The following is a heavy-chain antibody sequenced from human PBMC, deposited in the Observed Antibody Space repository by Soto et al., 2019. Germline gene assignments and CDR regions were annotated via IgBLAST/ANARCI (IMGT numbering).Heavy chain of an antibody. CDR3: ARPRYYYDSSGYSYYYGMDV. Sequence: ASVKVSCKASGYTFTSYYMHWVRQAPGQGLEWMGIINPSGGSTSYAQKFQGRVTMTRDTSTSTVYMELSSLRSEDTAVYYCARPRYYYDSSGYSYYYGMDVWGQGTTVTVSS. D-gene: IGHD3-22*01. CDR2: INPSGGST. J-gene: IGHJ6*02. CDR1: GYTFTSYY. V-gene: IGHV1-46*01.